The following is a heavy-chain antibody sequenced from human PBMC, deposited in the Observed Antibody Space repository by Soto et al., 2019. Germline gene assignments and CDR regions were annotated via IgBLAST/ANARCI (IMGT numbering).Heavy chain of an antibody. D-gene: IGHD2-15*01. CDR2: INHDGIT. CDR3: AGRYCTGGSCYRP. J-gene: IGHJ4*02. V-gene: IGHV4-34*01. Sequence: QVQLQQWGAGLLKPSETLSLTCAISGGSFSGYYWSWIRQPPGKGLEWIGEINHDGITNYNPSIKSRVTISLDTSKNQFSLKLTSVTAADTAVYYCAGRYCTGGSCYRPWGQGTLVTVSS. CDR1: GGSFSGYY.